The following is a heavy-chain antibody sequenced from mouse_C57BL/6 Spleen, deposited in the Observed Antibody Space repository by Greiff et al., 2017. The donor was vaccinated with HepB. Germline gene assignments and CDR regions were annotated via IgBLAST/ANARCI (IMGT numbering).Heavy chain of an antibody. Sequence: VQLQQPGAELVKPGASVKLSCKASGYTFTSYWMQWVKQRPGQGLEWIGEIDPSDSYTNYNQKFKGKATLTVDTPSSTAYMQLSSLTSEDSAVYYCARWHYDGSAMDYWGQGTSVTVSS. CDR3: ARWHYDGSAMDY. CDR2: IDPSDSYT. J-gene: IGHJ4*01. V-gene: IGHV1-50*01. D-gene: IGHD1-2*01. CDR1: GYTFTSYW.